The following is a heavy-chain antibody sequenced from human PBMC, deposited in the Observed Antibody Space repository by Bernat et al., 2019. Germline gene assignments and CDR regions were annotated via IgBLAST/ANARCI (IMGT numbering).Heavy chain of an antibody. CDR1: GFTFSSYA. CDR3: AKGGRFDCTSTSCYGGFDY. J-gene: IGHJ4*02. V-gene: IGHV3-23*01. D-gene: IGHD2-2*01. CDR2: ISGSGGST. Sequence: EVQMLESGGGLVQPGGSLRLSCAASGFTFSSYAMSWVRQAPGKGLEWVSTISGSGGSTYYADSEKGRFAISRDNSKNTLYLQMNSLRAEDTAVYYCAKGGRFDCTSTSCYGGFDYWGQGTLVTVSS.